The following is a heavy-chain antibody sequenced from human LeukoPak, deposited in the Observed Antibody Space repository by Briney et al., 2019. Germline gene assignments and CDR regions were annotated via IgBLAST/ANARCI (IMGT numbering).Heavy chain of an antibody. Sequence: GGSLRLSCAASGFTFSSYGMHWVRQAPGKGLEGVAVISYDGSNKYYADSVKGRFTISRDNSKNTLYLQMNSLRAEDTAVYYCARSGRYSYGYSGYWGQGTLVTVSS. CDR3: ARSGRYSYGYSGY. J-gene: IGHJ4*02. CDR2: ISYDGSNK. V-gene: IGHV3-30*03. CDR1: GFTFSSYG. D-gene: IGHD5-18*01.